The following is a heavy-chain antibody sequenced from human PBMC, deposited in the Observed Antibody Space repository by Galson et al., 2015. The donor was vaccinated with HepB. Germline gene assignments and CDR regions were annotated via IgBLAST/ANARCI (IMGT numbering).Heavy chain of an antibody. CDR2: ISDSGGTT. J-gene: IGHJ4*02. V-gene: IGHV3-23*01. Sequence: SLRLSCAASGLTFSSYAMSWVRQAPGKGLEWVSGISDSGGTTNYADSVKGRFTISRDNSKNTLYVQMNSLRAEDTAVYYCAKQLIAAGTRGPFDDWGQGILVTVSS. CDR1: GLTFSSYA. CDR3: AKQLIAAGTRGPFDD. D-gene: IGHD6-13*01.